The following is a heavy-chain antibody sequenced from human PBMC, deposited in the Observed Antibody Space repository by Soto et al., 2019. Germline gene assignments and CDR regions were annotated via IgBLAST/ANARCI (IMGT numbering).Heavy chain of an antibody. CDR1: GYTFTSYD. D-gene: IGHD3-10*01. CDR2: MNPNSGNT. CDR3: ARMVVTMVRGVIINSFDY. V-gene: IGHV1-8*01. Sequence: QVQLVQSGAEVKKPGASVKVSRKASGYTFTSYDINWVRQATGQGLEWMGWMNPNSGNTGYAQKFQGRVTMTRNTSISTAYMELSSLRSEDTAVYYCARMVVTMVRGVIINSFDYWGQGTLVTVSS. J-gene: IGHJ4*02.